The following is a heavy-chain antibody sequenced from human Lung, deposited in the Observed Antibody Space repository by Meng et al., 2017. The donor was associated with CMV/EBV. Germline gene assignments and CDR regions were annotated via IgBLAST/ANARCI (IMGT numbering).Heavy chain of an antibody. CDR2: INYSGSI. D-gene: IGHD5-12*01. CDR1: GGSISSRSYY. V-gene: IGHV4-39*07. Sequence: QLQMQESGLXLVKPXXXLSLICTVSGGSISSRSYYWGWIRQPPGKGLEWIGSINYSGSIYQNPSLKSRVTISVDTSKNQFSLKVRSVTAADTAVYYCARGSGSFYNWFDPWGQGTLVTVAS. CDR3: ARGSGSFYNWFDP. J-gene: IGHJ5*02.